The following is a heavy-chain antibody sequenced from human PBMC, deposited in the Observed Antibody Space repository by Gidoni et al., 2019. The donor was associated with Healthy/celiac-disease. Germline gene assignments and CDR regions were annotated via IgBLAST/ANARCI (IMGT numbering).Heavy chain of an antibody. CDR3: AKAIVVVIHAFDI. CDR1: GFTFSSYA. J-gene: IGHJ3*02. D-gene: IGHD3-22*01. V-gene: IGHV3-23*01. Sequence: EVQLLESGGGLVQPGGSLRLSCAASGFTFSSYAMSWVRQAPGKGLGWVSAISGSGGSTYYADSVKGRFTISRDNSKNTLYLQMNSLRAEDTAVYYCAKAIVVVIHAFDIWGQGTMVTVSS. CDR2: ISGSGGST.